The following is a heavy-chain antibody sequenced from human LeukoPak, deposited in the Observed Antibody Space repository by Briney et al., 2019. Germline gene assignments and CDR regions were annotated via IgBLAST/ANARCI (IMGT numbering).Heavy chain of an antibody. CDR1: GGSFSGYY. Sequence: SETLSLTCAVYGGSFSGYYWSWIRQPPGKGLEWIGEINHSGSTNYNPSLKSRVTISVDTSKNQFSLKLSSVTAADTAVYYCARASGLWFGELLSPGPYNWFDPWGQGTLVTVSS. J-gene: IGHJ5*02. V-gene: IGHV4-34*01. D-gene: IGHD3-10*01. CDR2: INHSGST. CDR3: ARASGLWFGELLSPGPYNWFDP.